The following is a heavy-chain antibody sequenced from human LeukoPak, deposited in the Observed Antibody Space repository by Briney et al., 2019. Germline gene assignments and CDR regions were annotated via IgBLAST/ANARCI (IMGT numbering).Heavy chain of an antibody. D-gene: IGHD1-26*01. CDR1: GGSISNYY. CDR2: IYYSGST. Sequence: SETLSLTCTVSGGSISNYYWSWIRQHPGKGLEWIGDIYYSGSTSYNPSLKSRVTISVYTSKNQFSLKLTFVISTAIHLYYCARGGASEFFQHWGQGTLVTVSS. J-gene: IGHJ1*01. V-gene: IGHV4-59*12. CDR3: ARGGASEFFQH.